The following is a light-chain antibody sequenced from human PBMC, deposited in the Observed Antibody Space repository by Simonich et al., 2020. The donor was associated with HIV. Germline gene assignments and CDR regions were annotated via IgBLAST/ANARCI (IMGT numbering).Light chain of an antibody. Sequence: DIVMTQSPDSLAVSLGERATINCKSSQSVLYSSNNNNYVAWYQQKPGQPPKLLIYWASTRESGVPDRFSGSGSGTDFTLTISSLQAEDVALYYCQQYYTTPFTFGPGTKVDIK. J-gene: IGKJ3*01. CDR2: WAS. CDR3: QQYYTTPFT. V-gene: IGKV4-1*01. CDR1: QSVLYSSNNNNY.